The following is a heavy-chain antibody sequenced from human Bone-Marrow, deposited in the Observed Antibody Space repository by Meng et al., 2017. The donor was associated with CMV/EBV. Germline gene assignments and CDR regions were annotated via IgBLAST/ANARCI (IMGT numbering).Heavy chain of an antibody. CDR1: GFTFSSYA. D-gene: IGHD3-3*01. V-gene: IGHV3-30*04. CDR2: ISYDGSNK. CDR3: ARGDYRGLLEGSPLDY. Sequence: GESLKISCAASGFTFSSYAMHWVRQAPGKGLEWVAVISYDGSNKYYADSVKGRFTISRDNSKNTLHLQMNSLRAEDTAVYYCARGDYRGLLEGSPLDYWGQGTLVTVSS. J-gene: IGHJ4*01.